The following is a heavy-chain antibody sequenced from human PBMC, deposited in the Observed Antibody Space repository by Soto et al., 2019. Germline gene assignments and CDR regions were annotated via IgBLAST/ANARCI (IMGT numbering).Heavy chain of an antibody. CDR3: ARDPERYYDSSGYYWPYYFDY. V-gene: IGHV1-18*04. J-gene: IGHJ4*02. CDR2: ISAHNGDT. D-gene: IGHD3-22*01. CDR1: GYSFATYG. Sequence: ASVKVSCKASGYSFATYGFSWVRQAPGQGLECVGWISAHNGDTHYSQKFQGRVTLTTDTSTNTGYMELRSLTSDDTAVYYCARDPERYYDSSGYYWPYYFDYWGQGTLVTVSS.